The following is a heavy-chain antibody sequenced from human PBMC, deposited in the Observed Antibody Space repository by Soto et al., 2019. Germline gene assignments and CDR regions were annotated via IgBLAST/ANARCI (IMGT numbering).Heavy chain of an antibody. CDR2: ISYDGSNK. CDR1: GFTFSSYA. D-gene: IGHD6-13*01. V-gene: IGHV3-30-3*01. Sequence: VQLVESGGGVVQPGRSLRLSCAASGFTFSSYAMHWVRQAPGKGLEWVAVISYDGSNKYYADSVKGRFTISRDNSKNTLYLQMNSLRAEDTAVYYCARDRSSSWYSDYYYYYGMDVWGQGTTVTVSS. J-gene: IGHJ6*02. CDR3: ARDRSSSWYSDYYYYYGMDV.